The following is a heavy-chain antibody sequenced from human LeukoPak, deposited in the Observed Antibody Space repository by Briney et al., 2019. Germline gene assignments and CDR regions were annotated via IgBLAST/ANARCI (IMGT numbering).Heavy chain of an antibody. J-gene: IGHJ4*02. CDR2: INHSGST. CDR1: GGSFSGYY. V-gene: IGHV4-34*01. CDR3: ARLIAAAGTRYFDY. D-gene: IGHD6-13*01. Sequence: SETLSLTCAVYGGSFSGYYRSWIRQPPGKGLEWIGEINHSGSTNYNPSLKSRVTISVDTSKNQFSLKLSSVTAADTAVYYCARLIAAAGTRYFDYWGQGTLVTVSS.